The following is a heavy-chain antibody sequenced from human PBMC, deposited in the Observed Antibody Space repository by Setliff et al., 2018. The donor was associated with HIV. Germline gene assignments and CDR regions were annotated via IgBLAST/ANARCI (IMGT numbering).Heavy chain of an antibody. D-gene: IGHD3-10*01. CDR3: ASTRIRLIRGAVISNLRTPYFDY. CDR2: IYYTGST. V-gene: IGHV4-30-4*08. CDR1: GGSVRSDDYY. Sequence: SETLSLTCTVFGGSVRSDDYYWSWIRQPPGKGLEWIGYIYYTGSTHYNPSLKGRLSMSTSENQFSLKLTSVTAADTAVYYCASTRIRLIRGAVISNLRTPYFDYWGPGSLVTVS. J-gene: IGHJ4*02.